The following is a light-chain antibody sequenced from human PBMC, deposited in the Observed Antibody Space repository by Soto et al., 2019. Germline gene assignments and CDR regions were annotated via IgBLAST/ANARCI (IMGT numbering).Light chain of an antibody. CDR1: SSDVGSYNY. CDR2: DVS. Sequence: QSALTQPASVSGSPGQSITISCTGTSSDVGSYNYVSWYQQHPGKAPKLMIYDVSNRPSGVSNRFSGSKSGNTASLTISGLQAEDEADYYCNSYTGSSTPYVLGTGTKATAL. V-gene: IGLV2-14*03. CDR3: NSYTGSSTPYV. J-gene: IGLJ1*01.